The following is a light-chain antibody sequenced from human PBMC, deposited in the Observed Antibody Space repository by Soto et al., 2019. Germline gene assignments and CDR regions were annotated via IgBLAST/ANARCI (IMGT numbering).Light chain of an antibody. J-gene: IGKJ1*01. Sequence: DIQLTQSPSFLSASVGDRVTITCRASQGISTYLAWYQQKPGKAPKLLIYAASTLQSGVPSRFSGSGSGTEFPLTISSPQPEDFATFFCQQLNSYPRTFGQGTKVEIK. V-gene: IGKV1-9*01. CDR1: QGISTY. CDR3: QQLNSYPRT. CDR2: AAS.